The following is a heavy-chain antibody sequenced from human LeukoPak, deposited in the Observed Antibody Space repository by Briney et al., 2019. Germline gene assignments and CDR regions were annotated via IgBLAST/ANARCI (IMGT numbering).Heavy chain of an antibody. CDR1: GDTFSSYV. Sequence: SVTVSCKASGDTFSSYVISWVRQAPGQGLEWMGRIIPILGIANYAQKFQGRVTITADKSTSTAYMELSSLRSEDTAVYYCASPPADYYDSRDYFDYWGQGTLVTVSS. CDR2: IIPILGIA. D-gene: IGHD3-22*01. V-gene: IGHV1-69*04. CDR3: ASPPADYYDSRDYFDY. J-gene: IGHJ4*02.